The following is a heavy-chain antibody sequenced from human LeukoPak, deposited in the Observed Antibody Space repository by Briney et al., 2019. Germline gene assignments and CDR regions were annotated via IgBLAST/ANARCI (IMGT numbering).Heavy chain of an antibody. Sequence: GGSLRLSCAASGFTFSSYGMHWVRQAPGKGLEWVAFIRYDGSNKYYADSVKGRFSISRDNSKNTLYLQMNSLRAEDTAVYYCATDIVVASGDYFDYWGQGTLVTVSS. J-gene: IGHJ4*02. CDR1: GFTFSSYG. CDR3: ATDIVVASGDYFDY. D-gene: IGHD2-15*01. CDR2: IRYDGSNK. V-gene: IGHV3-30*02.